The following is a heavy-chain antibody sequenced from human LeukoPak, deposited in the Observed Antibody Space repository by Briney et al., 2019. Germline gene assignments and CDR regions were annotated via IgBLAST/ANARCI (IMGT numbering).Heavy chain of an antibody. CDR1: GFTFSSYS. CDR3: ARDQGGVGY. D-gene: IGHD3-16*01. CDR2: ISSSSSTR. Sequence: GGSLRLSCAASGFTFSSYSMNWVRQAPGKGLEWVSYISSSSSTRYYADSVKGRFTISRDNSKNSLYLQMNSLRAEDTAVYYCARDQGGVGYWGQGTLVTVSS. V-gene: IGHV3-48*01. J-gene: IGHJ4*02.